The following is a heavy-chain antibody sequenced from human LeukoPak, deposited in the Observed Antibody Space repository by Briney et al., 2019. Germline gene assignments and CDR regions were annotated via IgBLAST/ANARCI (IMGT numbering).Heavy chain of an antibody. D-gene: IGHD2-2*01. Sequence: PGGSLTLSCAASGFTLSNYDMNWVRQAPGKGLEWVSSISTSSRYIYYKDSVRGRFTISRDDAKNPLYLEMNSLIAEDTVVYYCARADCSSSTLRRSWFDPWGQGTLVTVSS. CDR3: ARADCSSSTLRRSWFDP. CDR1: GFTLSNYD. CDR2: ISTSSRYI. J-gene: IGHJ5*02. V-gene: IGHV3-21*01.